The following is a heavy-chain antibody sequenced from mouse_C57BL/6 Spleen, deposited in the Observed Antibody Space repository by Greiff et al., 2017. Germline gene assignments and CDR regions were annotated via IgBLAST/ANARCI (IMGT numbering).Heavy chain of an antibody. J-gene: IGHJ4*01. CDR3: ARGAQARGYYAMDY. CDR1: GYTFTSYW. Sequence: QVQLKQPGAELVKPGASVKLSCKASGYTFTSYWMHWVKQRPGQGLEWIGMIHPNSGSTNYNEKFKSKATLTVDKSSSTAYMQLSSLTSEDSAVYYCARGAQARGYYAMDYWGQGTSVTVSS. CDR2: IHPNSGST. V-gene: IGHV1-64*01. D-gene: IGHD3-2*02.